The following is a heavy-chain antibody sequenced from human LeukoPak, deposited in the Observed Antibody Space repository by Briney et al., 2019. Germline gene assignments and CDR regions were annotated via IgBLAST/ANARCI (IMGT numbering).Heavy chain of an antibody. D-gene: IGHD6-13*01. CDR3: ARRYSSSWYVGFFDP. J-gene: IGHJ5*02. CDR2: IYCSGST. CDR1: GASIRNYY. Sequence: SETLSLTCTVSGASIRNYYWSWIRQSPGKGLEWIGYIYCSGSTNYNPSLESRVAMSVDTSKNQFSLRLSSVTAADTAIYYYARRYSSSWYVGFFDPWGQGTLVTVSS. V-gene: IGHV4-59*08.